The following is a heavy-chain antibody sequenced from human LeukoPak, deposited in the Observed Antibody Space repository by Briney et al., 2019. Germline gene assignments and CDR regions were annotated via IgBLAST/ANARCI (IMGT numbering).Heavy chain of an antibody. Sequence: GGSLRLSCAASGFTFSSYGMHWVRQAPGKGLEWVAFIRYDGSNKYCADSVKGRFTISRDNSKNTLYLQMNSLRAEDTAVYYCAKDKLLWFGEQEEFDYWGQGTLVTVSS. J-gene: IGHJ4*02. CDR3: AKDKLLWFGEQEEFDY. CDR2: IRYDGSNK. CDR1: GFTFSSYG. D-gene: IGHD3-10*01. V-gene: IGHV3-30*02.